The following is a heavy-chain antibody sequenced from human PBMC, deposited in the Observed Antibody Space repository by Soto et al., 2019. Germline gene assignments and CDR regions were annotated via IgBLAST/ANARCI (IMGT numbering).Heavy chain of an antibody. V-gene: IGHV3-48*01. CDR3: ATYYGSGSYFPDHYYYGMDV. CDR1: GFTFSTYR. D-gene: IGHD3-10*01. J-gene: IGHJ6*02. Sequence: SLRLSCAASGFTFSTYRMHWVCQAPGKGLEWVSYISSDTSNIAYADSVKGRFTISRDNAKNSLFLQMNSLRAEDTAVYYCATYYGSGSYFPDHYYYGMDVWGQGTTVTVSS. CDR2: ISSDTSNI.